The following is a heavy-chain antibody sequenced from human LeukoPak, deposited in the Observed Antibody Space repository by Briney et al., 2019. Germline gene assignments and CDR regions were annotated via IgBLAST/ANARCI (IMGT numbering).Heavy chain of an antibody. J-gene: IGHJ3*02. CDR2: IYYSGST. D-gene: IGHD4-17*01. Sequence: SETLSLTCTVSGGSISSYYWSWIRQPPGKGLEWIGYIYYSGSTNYNPSLKSRVTISVDTSKNQFSLKLSSVTAADTTVYYCARDGYGDYGNHAFDIWGQGTMVTVSS. V-gene: IGHV4-59*01. CDR3: ARDGYGDYGNHAFDI. CDR1: GGSISSYY.